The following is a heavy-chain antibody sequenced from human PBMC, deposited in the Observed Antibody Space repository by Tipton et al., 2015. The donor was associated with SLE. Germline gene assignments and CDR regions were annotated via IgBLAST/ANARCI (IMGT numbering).Heavy chain of an antibody. CDR2: NYYSGST. CDR1: GGSISSGSYF. Sequence: TLSLTCTLSGGSISSGSYFWTWIRQPAGKGLEWIGSNYYSGSTYYNPSLKSRVTISVDTSKNQFSLKLSPVTAADTAVYYCARAGGGDSNWFDPWGQGTLVTVSS. D-gene: IGHD2-21*01. CDR3: ARAGGGDSNWFDP. J-gene: IGHJ5*02. V-gene: IGHV4-39*07.